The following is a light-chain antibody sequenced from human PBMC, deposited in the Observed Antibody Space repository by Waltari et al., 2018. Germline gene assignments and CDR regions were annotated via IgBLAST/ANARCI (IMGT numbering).Light chain of an antibody. CDR3: SSYGGSNNLV. CDR1: SSDVGGPNY. V-gene: IGLV2-8*01. J-gene: IGLJ3*02. CDR2: EVS. Sequence: QSALTQPPSASGSPGQSVPISCTGTSSDVGGPNYVSWYQQHPGKAPKVMIYEVSKRPSGVPDRFSGSKSGNTASLTVSGVQAEDEADYYCSSYGGSNNLVFGGGTKLTVL.